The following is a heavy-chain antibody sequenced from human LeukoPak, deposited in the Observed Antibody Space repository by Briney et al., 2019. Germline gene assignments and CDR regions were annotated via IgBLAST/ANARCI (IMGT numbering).Heavy chain of an antibody. D-gene: IGHD2-15*01. Sequence: SETLSLTCTVSGDSISNYYWNWIRQPPGKGLEWVGYIYYSGSTNYNPSLKSRVAISLDTSKNQFSLNLSSVTAADTALYYCARRGSDYGMDVWGQGTTVTVSS. J-gene: IGHJ6*02. CDR1: GDSISNYY. CDR2: IYYSGST. V-gene: IGHV4-59*08. CDR3: ARRGSDYGMDV.